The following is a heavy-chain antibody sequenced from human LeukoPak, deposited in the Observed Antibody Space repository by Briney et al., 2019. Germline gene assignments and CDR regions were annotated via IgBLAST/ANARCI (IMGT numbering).Heavy chain of an antibody. V-gene: IGHV7-4-1*02. CDR3: ARGDGYNYYYYYYGMDV. D-gene: IGHD5-24*01. CDR1: GGTFSSYA. CDR2: INTNTGNP. Sequence: GASVKVSCKASGGTFSSYAMNWVRQAPGQGLEWMGWINTNTGNPTYAQGFTGRFVFSLDTSVSTAYLQISSLKAEDTAVYYCARGDGYNYYYYYYGMDVWGQGTTVTVSS. J-gene: IGHJ6*02.